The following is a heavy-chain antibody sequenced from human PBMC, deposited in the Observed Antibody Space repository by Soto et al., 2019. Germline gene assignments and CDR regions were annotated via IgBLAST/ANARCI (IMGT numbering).Heavy chain of an antibody. J-gene: IGHJ4*02. V-gene: IGHV1-69*08. CDR3: ARDLDY. Sequence: QVQLVQSGAEVKKPGSSVKVSCKASGGTFSSYTISWVRQAPGQGLEWMGRIIPILGIANYAQKFQGRVTIPADKATSTAYMELSSLSSEDTAVYYCARDLDYWGQGTLVTVSS. CDR2: IIPILGIA. CDR1: GGTFSSYT.